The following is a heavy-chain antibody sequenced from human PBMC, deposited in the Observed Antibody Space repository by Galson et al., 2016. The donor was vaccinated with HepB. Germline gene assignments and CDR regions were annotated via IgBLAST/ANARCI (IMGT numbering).Heavy chain of an antibody. D-gene: IGHD3-10*01. V-gene: IGHV1-69*13. Sequence: SVKVSCKASRGNFKTYALSWLQQAPGQGLEWVGGMFPMSGRADYARKFQGRVPITADESTRTVYMELSGLRPDYTAVYYCARGGTCNDNTCHGYYYFDYWGQGALITVSS. CDR3: ARGGTCNDNTCHGYYYFDY. CDR1: RGNFKTYA. J-gene: IGHJ4*02. CDR2: MFPMSGRA.